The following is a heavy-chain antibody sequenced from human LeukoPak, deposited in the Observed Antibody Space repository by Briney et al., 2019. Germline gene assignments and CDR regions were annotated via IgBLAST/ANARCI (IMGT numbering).Heavy chain of an antibody. Sequence: GGSLRLSCAASGSTVSSNYMSWVRQAPGKGLEWVSVIYSGGSTYYADSVKGRFTISRDNSKNTLYLQMNSLRAEDTAVYYCARAGYSYGYSDYWGQGTLVTVSS. V-gene: IGHV3-53*01. J-gene: IGHJ4*02. D-gene: IGHD5-18*01. CDR1: GSTVSSNY. CDR3: ARAGYSYGYSDY. CDR2: IYSGGST.